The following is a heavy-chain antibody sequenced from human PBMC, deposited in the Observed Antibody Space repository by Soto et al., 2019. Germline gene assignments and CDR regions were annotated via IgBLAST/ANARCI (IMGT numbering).Heavy chain of an antibody. J-gene: IGHJ6*03. CDR3: AKPGDSSGINYFYSCSYMDV. V-gene: IGHV3-23*01. CDR2: ISGSGGST. CDR1: GFTFSSYA. Sequence: EVQLLESGGGLVRPGGSLRLSCAASGFTFSSYAMSWVRQAPGKGLEWVSVISGSGGSTYYADSVKGRFTISRDNSKNTLYLQMNSLRAEDTAVFYCAKPGDSSGINYFYSCSYMDVWGKGTTVTVSS. D-gene: IGHD3-22*01.